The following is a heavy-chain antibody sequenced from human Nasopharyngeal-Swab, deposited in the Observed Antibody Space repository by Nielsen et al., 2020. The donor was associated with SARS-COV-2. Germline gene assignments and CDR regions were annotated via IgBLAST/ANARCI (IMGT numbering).Heavy chain of an antibody. Sequence: GESLKISCAASGFTFSSYAMHWVRQAPGKGLEWVAVISYDGSNKYYADSAKGRFTISRDNSKNTLYLQMNSLRAEDTAVYYCAKGPANLYFDYWGQGTLVTVSS. J-gene: IGHJ4*02. D-gene: IGHD4/OR15-4a*01. CDR1: GFTFSSYA. CDR3: AKGPANLYFDY. CDR2: ISYDGSNK. V-gene: IGHV3-30*04.